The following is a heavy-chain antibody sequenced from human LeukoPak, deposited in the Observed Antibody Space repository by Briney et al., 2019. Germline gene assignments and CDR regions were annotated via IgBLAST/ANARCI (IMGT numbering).Heavy chain of an antibody. D-gene: IGHD3-9*01. V-gene: IGHV3-11*01. J-gene: IGHJ4*02. CDR2: ISQSGADV. CDR3: ASVARLLAD. CDR1: GFTFSDYY. Sequence: GGSLRLSCAASGFTFSDYYMNWIRQATGKGLEYIAYISQSGADVSYADSVKGRFTVSRDNAKNSVFLQMDSLTAEDTAVYYCASVARLLADWGQGTLVTVSS.